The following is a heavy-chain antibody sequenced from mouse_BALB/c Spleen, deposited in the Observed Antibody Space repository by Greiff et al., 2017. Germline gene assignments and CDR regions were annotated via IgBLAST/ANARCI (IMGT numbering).Heavy chain of an antibody. J-gene: IGHJ4*01. CDR3: ARKYYGSRGDYAMDY. CDR1: GFSLTSYG. Sequence: VKLMESGPGLVQPSQSLSITCTVSGFSLTSYGVHWVRQSPGKGLEWLGVIWSGGSTDYNAAFISRLSISKDNSKSQVFFKMNSLQANDTAIYYCARKYYGSRGDYAMDYWGQGTSVTVSS. D-gene: IGHD1-1*01. CDR2: IWSGGST. V-gene: IGHV2-2*02.